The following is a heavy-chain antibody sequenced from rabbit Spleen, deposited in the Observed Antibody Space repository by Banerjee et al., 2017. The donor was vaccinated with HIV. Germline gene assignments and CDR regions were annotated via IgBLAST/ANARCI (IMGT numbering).Heavy chain of an antibody. CDR3: ARGVYDDYDTYYFDL. D-gene: IGHD2-1*01. J-gene: IGHJ4*01. Sequence: EESGGDLVKPEGSLTLTCKASGLDFSSSYWICWVRQAPGKGLEWIACIDAGYRGSTYYASWAKGRFTISKTSSTTVTLQMTSLTAADTATYFCARGVYDDYDTYYFDLWGPGTLVTVS. V-gene: IGHV1S45*01. CDR1: GLDFSSSYW. CDR2: IDAGYRGST.